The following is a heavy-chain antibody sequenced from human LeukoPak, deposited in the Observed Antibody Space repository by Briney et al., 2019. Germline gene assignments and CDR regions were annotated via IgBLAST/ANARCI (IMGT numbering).Heavy chain of an antibody. Sequence: GGSLRLSCAASGFMFSSNWMSWVRLAPGKGLEWVSSISSSSSYIYYADSVKGRFTISRDNAKNSLYLQMNSLRAEDTAVYYCARVEVAAAGTGDYWGQGTLVTVSS. CDR3: ARVEVAAAGTGDY. V-gene: IGHV3-21*01. CDR1: GFMFSSNW. J-gene: IGHJ4*02. D-gene: IGHD6-13*01. CDR2: ISSSSSYI.